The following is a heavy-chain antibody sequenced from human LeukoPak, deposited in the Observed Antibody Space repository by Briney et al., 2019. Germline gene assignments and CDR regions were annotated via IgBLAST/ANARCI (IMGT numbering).Heavy chain of an antibody. J-gene: IGHJ4*02. CDR1: GFNFDDYG. CDR2: IHWSGGST. CDR3: VRGGTVTPPTNS. Sequence: GGSLRLSCAASGFNFDDYGMSWVRQAPGKGLEWVSGIHWSGGSTSYADSVKGRFTISRDNAKNSLYLQMNNLRLEDTALYYCVRGGTVTPPTNSWGQGTLVAVSS. D-gene: IGHD4-11*01. V-gene: IGHV3-20*04.